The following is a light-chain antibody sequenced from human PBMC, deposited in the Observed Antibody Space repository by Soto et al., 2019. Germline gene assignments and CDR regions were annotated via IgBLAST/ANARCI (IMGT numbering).Light chain of an antibody. J-gene: IGKJ4*01. V-gene: IGKV1-39*01. CDR2: AAS. Sequence: DIQMTQSPSALSASVGDRVTITCRASQSISSWLAWYQQKPGKAPKLLIYAASSLQSGVPSRFSGIGSGTDFALSISSLQPEDCATYYCQQSYSGPLTFGGGTKVDIK. CDR1: QSISSW. CDR3: QQSYSGPLT.